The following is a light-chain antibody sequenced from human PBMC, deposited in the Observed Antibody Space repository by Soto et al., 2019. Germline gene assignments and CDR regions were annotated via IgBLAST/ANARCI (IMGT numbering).Light chain of an antibody. CDR3: QHYNDWPPAFT. V-gene: IGKV3-15*01. J-gene: IGKJ3*01. Sequence: EILMTQSPATLSVSPGERATLSCRASQSLSRNLAWYQQKPGQAPRLLIYGASTRASGVPARFSGSGSGTEFTLTIGSLQSEVFALYYCQHYNDWPPAFTFGPGTKVDL. CDR1: QSLSRN. CDR2: GAS.